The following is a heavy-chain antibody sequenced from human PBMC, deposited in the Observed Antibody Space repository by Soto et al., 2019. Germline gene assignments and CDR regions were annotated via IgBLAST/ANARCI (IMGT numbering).Heavy chain of an antibody. CDR3: AKVGPLCSSLSCYYTYFDH. J-gene: IGHJ4*02. D-gene: IGHD3-22*01. CDR2: INSVGSNT. V-gene: IGHV3-23*01. CDR1: GFTFTNYA. Sequence: GGSLRLSCAASGFTFTNYAVGWVRQAPGKGLEWVSAINSVGSNTYYPDSVKGRFTISRDNSKNAVYLQLNGLGAEDTAVYYCAKVGPLCSSLSCYYTYFDHWRQGTLVTVSS.